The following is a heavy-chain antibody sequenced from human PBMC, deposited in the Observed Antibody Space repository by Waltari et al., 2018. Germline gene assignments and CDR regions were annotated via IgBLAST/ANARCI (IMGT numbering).Heavy chain of an antibody. Sequence: EVQLVEAGGRLVQPGGSLRLSCAASGFTFNDYRMNWIRLVPGKGLEWVSYITSNSSTGHHAESVKGRFTIPRDNAKNALFLQMNSLRAEDTAVYYCARDAFGDYWCQGTLVTVSS. CDR3: ARDAFGDY. D-gene: IGHD3-10*01. J-gene: IGHJ4*02. CDR2: ITSNSSTG. CDR1: GFTFNDYR. V-gene: IGHV3-48*04.